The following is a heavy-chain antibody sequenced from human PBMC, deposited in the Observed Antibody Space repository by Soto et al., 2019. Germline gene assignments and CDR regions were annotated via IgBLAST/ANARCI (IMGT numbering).Heavy chain of an antibody. CDR1: GYIFTSYW. J-gene: IGHJ4*02. Sequence: GESLKISCKTSGYIFTSYWIGWVRQKPGKGLEWMGIISPSDSETRYSPSFQGQVIISADRSISTASLEWSSLKASDSAIYYCARAAPGGYLSSPPDYWGQGTLVTVSS. CDR2: ISPSDSET. CDR3: ARAAPGGYLSSPPDY. V-gene: IGHV5-51*01. D-gene: IGHD1-1*01.